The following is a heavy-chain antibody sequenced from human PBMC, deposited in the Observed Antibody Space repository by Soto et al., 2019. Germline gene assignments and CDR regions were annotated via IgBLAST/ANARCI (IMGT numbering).Heavy chain of an antibody. CDR1: GDTFSSYT. V-gene: IGHV1-69*08. Sequence: QVQLVQSGAEVKKPGSSVKVSCRASGDTFSSYTVNWLRQAPGRGLEWMGRIIPILTTTDYAQNFRGRLTITEEQCTHTVYIELGRLRPEDTAVYYCARRRYCRYDCYYKHYFVMDVWGQGTTVTVSS. CDR2: IIPILTTT. J-gene: IGHJ6*02. D-gene: IGHD2-21*02. CDR3: ARRRYCRYDCYYKHYFVMDV.